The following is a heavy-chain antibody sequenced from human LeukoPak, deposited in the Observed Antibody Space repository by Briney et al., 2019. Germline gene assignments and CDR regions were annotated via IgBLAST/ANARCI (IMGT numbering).Heavy chain of an antibody. CDR3: TRDRSRAEDD. Sequence: GGSLRLSCAASGFTFSGHWMSWVRQAPGKGLEWVANINQGGSDKYYVDSVKGRFTISRDNANNLLYLQMNSLRGEDTAVYYCTRDRSRAEDDWGQGTLVTDSS. J-gene: IGHJ4*02. CDR2: INQGGSDK. CDR1: GFTFSGHW. D-gene: IGHD1-14*01. V-gene: IGHV3-7*01.